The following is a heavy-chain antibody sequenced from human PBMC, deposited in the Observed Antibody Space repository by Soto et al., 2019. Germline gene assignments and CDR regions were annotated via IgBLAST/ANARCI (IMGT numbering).Heavy chain of an antibody. D-gene: IGHD3-3*01. V-gene: IGHV1-8*01. CDR2: MNPNSGNT. CDR3: ARGQTKRKIFGVVISPRWFNP. Sequence: ASVKVSCKASGYTFTSYDINWVRQATGQGLEWMGWMNPNSGNTGYAQKFQGRVTMTRNTSISTAYMELSSLRSEDTAVYYCARGQTKRKIFGVVISPRWFNPWGQGTLVTVSS. J-gene: IGHJ5*02. CDR1: GYTFTSYD.